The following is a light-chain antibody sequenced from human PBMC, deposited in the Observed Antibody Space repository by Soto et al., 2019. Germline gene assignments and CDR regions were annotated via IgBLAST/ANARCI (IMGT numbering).Light chain of an antibody. CDR2: CAS. CDR1: QSLLYRSKNKDY. J-gene: IGKJ1*01. V-gene: IGKV4-1*01. CDR3: QQYFNTPLT. Sequence: DIIMTQSPESLAVSLGEWATINCKSSQSLLYRSKNKDYLDWHQQKPGQPPRLLIYCASTRECGVSDGFSGSGSGTDFTVTVTSMQAEDVGVYYCQQYFNTPLTFGQGTKVDIK.